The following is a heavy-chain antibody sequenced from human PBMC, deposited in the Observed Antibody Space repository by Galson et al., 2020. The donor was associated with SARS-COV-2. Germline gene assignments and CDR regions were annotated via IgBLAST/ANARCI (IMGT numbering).Heavy chain of an antibody. J-gene: IGHJ3*02. CDR1: GFTFSSYA. Sequence: GESLKISCAASGFTFSSYAMHWVRQAPGKGLEWVAVISYDGSNKYYADSVKGRFTISRDNSKNTLYLQMNSLRAEDTAVYYCPVLDAFDIWGQGTMVTVSS. CDR3: PVLDAFDI. V-gene: IGHV3-30-3*01. CDR2: ISYDGSNK.